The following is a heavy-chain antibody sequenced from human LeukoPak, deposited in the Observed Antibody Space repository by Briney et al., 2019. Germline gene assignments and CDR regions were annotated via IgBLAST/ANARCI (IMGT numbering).Heavy chain of an antibody. Sequence: SETLSLTCTVSGGSISSGGYYWSWIRQHPGKGLEWIGYIYYSGSTYYNPSLKSRVTISVDTSKNQFSPKLSSVTAADTAVYYCARAPARPTAEYFQHWGQGTLVTVSS. J-gene: IGHJ1*01. D-gene: IGHD6-6*01. V-gene: IGHV4-31*03. CDR3: ARAPARPTAEYFQH. CDR1: GGSISSGGYY. CDR2: IYYSGST.